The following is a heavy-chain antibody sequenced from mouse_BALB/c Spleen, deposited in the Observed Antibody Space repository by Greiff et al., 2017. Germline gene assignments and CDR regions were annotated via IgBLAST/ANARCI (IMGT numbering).Heavy chain of an antibody. CDR2: ISSGSSTI. V-gene: IGHV5-17*02. CDR1: GFTFSSFG. CDR3: ARQYGNYEAMDY. Sequence: EVHLVESGGGLVQPGGSRKLSCAASGFTFSSFGMHWVRQAPEKGLEWVAYISSGSSTIYYADTVKGRFTISRDNPKNTLFLQMTSLRSEDTAMYYCARQYGNYEAMDYWGQGTSVTVSS. D-gene: IGHD2-10*02. J-gene: IGHJ4*01.